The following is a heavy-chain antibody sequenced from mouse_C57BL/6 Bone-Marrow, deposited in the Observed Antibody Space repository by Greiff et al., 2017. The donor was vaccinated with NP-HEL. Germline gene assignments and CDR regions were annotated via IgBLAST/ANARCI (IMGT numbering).Heavy chain of an antibody. D-gene: IGHD2-4*01. CDR2: IDPSDSYT. CDR1: GYTFTSYW. V-gene: IGHV1-59*01. J-gene: IGHJ2*01. Sequence: QVQLQQPGAELVRPGTSVKLSCKASGYTFTSYWMHWVKQRPGQGLEWIGVIDPSDSYTNYNPKFKGKATLTVDTSSSTAYMQLSSLTSEDSAVYYCARRVYYDYGYYFDYGGQGTTLTVSS. CDR3: ARRVYYDYGYYFDY.